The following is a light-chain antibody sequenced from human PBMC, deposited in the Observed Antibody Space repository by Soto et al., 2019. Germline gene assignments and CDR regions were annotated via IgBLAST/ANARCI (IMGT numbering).Light chain of an antibody. CDR3: QQYDNWPRT. V-gene: IGKV3-15*01. J-gene: IGKJ1*01. CDR2: DAS. CDR1: QSVSNN. Sequence: EVVMTQSPATLSVSPGERATLSCRASQSVSNNLAWYQQKPGQPPRLLIYDASTRATGIPSRFSGSGSGTEFTLTISSLKSEDFAVYYCQQYDNWPRTFGQGTKVDIK.